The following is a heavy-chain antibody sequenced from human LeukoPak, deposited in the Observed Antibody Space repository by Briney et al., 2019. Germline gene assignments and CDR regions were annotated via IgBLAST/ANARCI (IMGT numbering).Heavy chain of an antibody. CDR1: GYTFTSYD. CDR2: MNPISGNT. D-gene: IGHD6-13*01. J-gene: IGHJ6*03. CDR3: ARGVASSSWYVNYYYYYMDV. V-gene: IGHV1-8*03. Sequence: ASVKVSCKASGYTFTSYDINWVRQATGQGLEWMGWMNPISGNTGYAQKFQGRVTITRNTSISTAYMELSSLRSEDTAVYYCARGVASSSWYVNYYYYYMDVWGKGTTVTISS.